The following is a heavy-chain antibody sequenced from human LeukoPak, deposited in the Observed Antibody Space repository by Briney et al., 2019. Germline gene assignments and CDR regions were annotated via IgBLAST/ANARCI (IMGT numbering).Heavy chain of an antibody. J-gene: IGHJ4*02. CDR3: ATWNDRDY. V-gene: IGHV3-30-3*01. D-gene: IGHD1-1*01. CDR1: GFTFSSYT. Sequence: GGSLRLSCLVSGFTFSSYTLYWVRQAPGKGLEWVAAVSYDGTYKYYADSVTGRFTISRDNSKNTLYLQMNSLRPEDTAVYYCATWNDRDYWGQGTLVTVSS. CDR2: VSYDGTYK.